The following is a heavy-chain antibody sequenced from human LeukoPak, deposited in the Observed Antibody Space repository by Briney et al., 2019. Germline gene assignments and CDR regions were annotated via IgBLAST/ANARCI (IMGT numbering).Heavy chain of an antibody. D-gene: IGHD6-19*01. Sequence: PGRSLRLSCAASGFTFSSYAMHWVRQAPGKGLEWGAVISYDGSNKYYADSVKGRFTISRDNSKNTLYLQMNSLRAEETAVYYCASSGWSLPLYYYYGMDVWGQGTTVTVSS. CDR2: ISYDGSNK. V-gene: IGHV3-30-3*01. CDR1: GFTFSSYA. J-gene: IGHJ6*02. CDR3: ASSGWSLPLYYYYGMDV.